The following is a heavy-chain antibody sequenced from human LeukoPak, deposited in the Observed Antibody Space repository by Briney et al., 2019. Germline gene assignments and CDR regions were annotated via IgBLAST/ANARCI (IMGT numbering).Heavy chain of an antibody. Sequence: PGGSLRLSCAASGFTFSTYPMTWVRQAPGKGLEWISHIRDSGTKDYADSVKGRFTISRDNAKKSLYLQLNSLRAEDTAVYYCARDHDYAFDNWGQGTLVAVSS. CDR1: GFTFSTYP. J-gene: IGHJ4*02. V-gene: IGHV3-48*01. CDR3: ARDHDYAFDN. D-gene: IGHD4-17*01. CDR2: IRDSGTK.